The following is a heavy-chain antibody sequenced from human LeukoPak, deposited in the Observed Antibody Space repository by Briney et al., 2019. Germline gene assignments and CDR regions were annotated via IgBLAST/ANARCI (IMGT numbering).Heavy chain of an antibody. D-gene: IGHD3-9*01. J-gene: IGHJ6*02. CDR3: ARAILSDPKYYGMDV. Sequence: GGSLRLSRAASGFIFSNYGMNWVRQAPGKGLEWVSGINWNADSTGYADSVKGRFTISKDNAKNSLFLQMNSLRAEDTAMYYCARAILSDPKYYGMDVWGQGTTVTVSS. CDR1: GFIFSNYG. CDR2: INWNADST. V-gene: IGHV3-20*04.